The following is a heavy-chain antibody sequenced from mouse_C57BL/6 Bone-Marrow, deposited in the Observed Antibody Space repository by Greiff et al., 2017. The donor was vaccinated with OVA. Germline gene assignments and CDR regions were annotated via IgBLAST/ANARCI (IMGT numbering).Heavy chain of an antibody. D-gene: IGHD2-3*01. J-gene: IGHJ2*01. CDR1: GFSLTSYG. CDR3: AKPRYDGYLYYFDY. CDR2: IWRGGST. Sequence: QVQLKESGPGLVQPSQSLSITCTVSGFSLTSYGVHWVRQSPGKGLEWLGVIWRGGSTDYNAAFMSRLSITKDNSKSQVFFKMNSLHADDTAIYYCAKPRYDGYLYYFDYWGQGTTLTVSS. V-gene: IGHV2-5*01.